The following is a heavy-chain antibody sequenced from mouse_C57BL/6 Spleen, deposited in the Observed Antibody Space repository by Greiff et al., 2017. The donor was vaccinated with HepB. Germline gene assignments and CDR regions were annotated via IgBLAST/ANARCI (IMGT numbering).Heavy chain of an antibody. D-gene: IGHD2-3*01. Sequence: EVHLVESGGDLVKPGGSLKLSCAASGFTFSSYGMSWVRQTPDKRLEWVATISSGGSYTYYPDSVKGRFTISRDNAKNTRYLQMSSLKSEDTAMYYCARHDGPFAYWGQGTLVTVSA. CDR3: ARHDGPFAY. J-gene: IGHJ3*01. V-gene: IGHV5-6*01. CDR1: GFTFSSYG. CDR2: ISSGGSYT.